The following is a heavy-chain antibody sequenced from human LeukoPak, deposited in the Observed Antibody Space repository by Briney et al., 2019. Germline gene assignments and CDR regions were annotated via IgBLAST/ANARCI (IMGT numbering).Heavy chain of an antibody. Sequence: ASVKVSCKASGDTFSSYYIHWGRHAPGQGLEWMGIINTSGGSISYAQKFQGRVTMTRDMSTSTVYMELSSLRSEDTAVYYCARGRHYYESSDYYYEGDGFDVWGQGTMVTVSS. V-gene: IGHV1-46*01. D-gene: IGHD3-22*01. CDR1: GDTFSSYY. CDR2: INTSGGSI. CDR3: ARGRHYYESSDYYYEGDGFDV. J-gene: IGHJ3*01.